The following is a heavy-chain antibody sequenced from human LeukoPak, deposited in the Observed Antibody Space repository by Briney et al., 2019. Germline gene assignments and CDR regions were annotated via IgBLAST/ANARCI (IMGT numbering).Heavy chain of an antibody. J-gene: IGHJ4*02. CDR1: GDSMSNYY. CDR2: FYYSGGT. CDR3: ARRSEGGDYLFDY. V-gene: IGHV4-59*04. Sequence: PSETLSLTCTVSGDSMSNYYWSWIRQPPGKGLEWIGNFYYSGGTYYNPSLKSRVSISVDTSKNQFSLKLSSVTAADTAVYYCARRSEGGDYLFDYWGQGTLVTVSS. D-gene: IGHD4-17*01.